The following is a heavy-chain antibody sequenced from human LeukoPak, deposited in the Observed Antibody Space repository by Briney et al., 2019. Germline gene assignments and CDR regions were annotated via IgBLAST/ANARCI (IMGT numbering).Heavy chain of an antibody. CDR2: IYASGST. D-gene: IGHD2-15*01. J-gene: IGHJ6*03. CDR1: GGSISSYY. Sequence: SETLSLTCTVSGGSISSYYGSWIRQPAGKGLEWIGRIYASGSTNYNPSLKSRVTMSVDTSKNLFSLKLTSVTAADTAVYYCARDGGYCSGVTCYNHYYYMDVWGKGTTVTISS. CDR3: ARDGGYCSGVTCYNHYYYMDV. V-gene: IGHV4-4*07.